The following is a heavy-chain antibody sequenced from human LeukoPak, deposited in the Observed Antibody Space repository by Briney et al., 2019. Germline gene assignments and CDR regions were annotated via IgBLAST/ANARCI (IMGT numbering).Heavy chain of an antibody. V-gene: IGHV1-2*02. D-gene: IGHD1-26*01. CDR3: ARDLSGSYPLYYFDY. CDR1: GYTFTGYY. J-gene: IGHJ4*02. Sequence: ASVKVSCKASGYTFTGYYMHWVRQAPGQGLEWMGWINPNSGGTNYAQKFQGRVTMTRDTSISTAYMELSRLRSDDTAVYYCARDLSGSYPLYYFDYWGQGTLVTVSS. CDR2: INPNSGGT.